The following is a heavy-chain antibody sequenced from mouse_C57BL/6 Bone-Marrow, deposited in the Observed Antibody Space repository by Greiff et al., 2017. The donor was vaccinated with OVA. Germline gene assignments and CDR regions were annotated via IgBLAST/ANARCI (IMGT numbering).Heavy chain of an antibody. CDR2: IRNKANNHAT. V-gene: IGHV6-6*01. D-gene: IGHD1-1*01. CDR3: TRRPHYYGSSYYFDY. J-gene: IGHJ2*01. CDR1: GFTFSDAW. Sequence: EVQVVESGGGLVQPGGSMKLSCAASGFTFSDAWMDWVRQSPEKGLEWVAEIRNKANNHATYYAESVKGRFTISRDDSKSSVYLQMNSLRAEDTGIYYCTRRPHYYGSSYYFDYWGQGTTLTVSS.